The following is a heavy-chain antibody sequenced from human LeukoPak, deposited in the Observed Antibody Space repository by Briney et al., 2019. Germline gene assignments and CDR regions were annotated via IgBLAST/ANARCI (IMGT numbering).Heavy chain of an antibody. CDR2: MSSDGTNT. Sequence: PGGSLRLSCAASGFTFSSYSMNWVRQAPGKGLEWVAVMSSDGTNTYYAASVKGRFTISRDISKNTLYLQMNSLRPEDTAVYYCAREVSVVRGVNWGQGTLVTVSS. CDR3: AREVSVVRGVN. CDR1: GFTFSSYS. J-gene: IGHJ4*02. D-gene: IGHD3-10*01. V-gene: IGHV3-30-3*01.